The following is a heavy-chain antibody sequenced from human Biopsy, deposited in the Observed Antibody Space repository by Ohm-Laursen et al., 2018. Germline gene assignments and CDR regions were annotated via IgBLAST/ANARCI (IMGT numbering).Heavy chain of an antibody. CDR3: ARDGIVVVPAAFHLDN. D-gene: IGHD2-2*01. V-gene: IGHV3-33*01. CDR1: GFMLSSYG. J-gene: IGHJ4*02. Sequence: SLRLSCAASGFMLSSYGMHWVRQAPGKGLEWVAVIYYDGLNKEYADSVKGRFTISRDNSKNTLFLRMSSLRAEDTAVYYCARDGIVVVPAAFHLDNWGPGTLVTVSS. CDR2: IYYDGLNK.